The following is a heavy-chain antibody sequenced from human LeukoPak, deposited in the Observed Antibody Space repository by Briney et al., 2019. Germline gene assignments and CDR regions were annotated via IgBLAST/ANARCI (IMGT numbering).Heavy chain of an antibody. CDR3: LHY. D-gene: IGHD2/OR15-2a*01. CDR2: ISGGSSYI. V-gene: IGHV3-21*01. Sequence: PGGSLRPSCGASGLTFSTYIMNWVRQPPGKGLEWVSSISGGSSYIRYTDSLKGRFTISRDNVKNSVYLQMYFCARDHDSNSASLHYWGQGTLVTVSS. J-gene: IGHJ4*02. CDR1: GLTFSTYI.